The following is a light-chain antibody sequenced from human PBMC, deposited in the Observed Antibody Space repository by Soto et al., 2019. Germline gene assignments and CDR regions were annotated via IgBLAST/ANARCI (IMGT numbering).Light chain of an antibody. Sequence: DIVMTQSPLSLPVTPGEPASISCRSSRSLLHTNGKNYLDWYLQKPGQSPQLLIYLGSNRASGVTDRFSGSGSGTDFTLKISRVEAEDVGVYYCMQALQTPPTFGGGTKVEIK. CDR2: LGS. V-gene: IGKV2-28*01. CDR1: RSLLHTNGKNY. J-gene: IGKJ4*01. CDR3: MQALQTPPT.